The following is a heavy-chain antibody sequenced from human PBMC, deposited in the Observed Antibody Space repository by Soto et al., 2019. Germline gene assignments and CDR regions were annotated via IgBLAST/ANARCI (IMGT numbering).Heavy chain of an antibody. J-gene: IGHJ4*02. CDR2: IIPIFGTA. V-gene: IGHV1-69*01. D-gene: IGHD3-22*01. CDR1: GGTFSSYA. CDR3: ARARTTYYYDSSGPYYFDS. Sequence: QVQLVQSGAEVKKPGSSVKVSCKASGGTFSSYAISWVRQAPGQGLEWMGGIIPIFGTANYAQKFQGRVTITADESTSTAYMELSSLRSEDTAVYYCARARTTYYYDSSGPYYFDSWGQGTLVTVSS.